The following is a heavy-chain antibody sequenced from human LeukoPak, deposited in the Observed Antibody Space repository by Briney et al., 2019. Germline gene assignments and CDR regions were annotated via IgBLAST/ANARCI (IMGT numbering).Heavy chain of an antibody. Sequence: SGTLSLTCAVYGGSFSGYYWSWIRQPPGKGLEWIGEINHSGSTNYNPSLKSRVTISVDTSKNQFSLKLSSVTAADTAVYYCARRVLRYFDWVRPPLDAFDIWGQGTMVTVSS. V-gene: IGHV4-34*01. CDR2: INHSGST. D-gene: IGHD3-9*01. CDR1: GGSFSGYY. CDR3: ARRVLRYFDWVRPPLDAFDI. J-gene: IGHJ3*02.